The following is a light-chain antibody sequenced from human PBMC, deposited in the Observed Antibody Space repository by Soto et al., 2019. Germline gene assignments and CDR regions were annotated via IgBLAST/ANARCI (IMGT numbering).Light chain of an antibody. CDR3: QQYGSLPWT. CDR2: AAS. J-gene: IGKJ1*01. V-gene: IGKV3-20*01. CDR1: QTISRN. Sequence: IVLTQSPATLSVSPGERATLSCRASQTISRNLAWYQQRPGQAPRLLIYAASTRATGVPARFSGSGSGTDFTLTISRLEPEDFAVYYCQQYGSLPWTFGQGTKVDIK.